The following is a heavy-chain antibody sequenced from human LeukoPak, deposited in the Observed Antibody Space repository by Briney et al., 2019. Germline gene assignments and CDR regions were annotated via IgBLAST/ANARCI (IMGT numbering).Heavy chain of an antibody. D-gene: IGHD3-10*01. V-gene: IGHV3-73*01. CDR2: IRSKANSYAT. CDR3: TRLLLNYYGSGRRGNTYYMDV. Sequence: GGSLRLSCAASGFTFSGSAMHWVRQASGKGLEWVGRIRSKANSYATAYAASVKGRFTISRDDSKNTAYPQMNSLKTEDTAVYYCTRLLLNYYGSGRRGNTYYMDVWGKGTTVTISS. CDR1: GFTFSGSA. J-gene: IGHJ6*03.